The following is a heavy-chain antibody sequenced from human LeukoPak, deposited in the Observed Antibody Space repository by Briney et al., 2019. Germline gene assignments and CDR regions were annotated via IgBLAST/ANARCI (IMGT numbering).Heavy chain of an antibody. CDR2: IHHSGAT. V-gene: IGHV4-38-2*01. Sequence: SETLSLTCAVSGYPISNGFYWGWIRQPPGEGLEYIGSIHHSGATYYNPSLKSRLTISVDTSKNQFSLKLSSVTAADTAMYYCAREYDYVWIFWGQGTLVTVSS. CDR1: GYPISNGFY. J-gene: IGHJ4*02. CDR3: AREYDYVWIF. D-gene: IGHD3-16*01.